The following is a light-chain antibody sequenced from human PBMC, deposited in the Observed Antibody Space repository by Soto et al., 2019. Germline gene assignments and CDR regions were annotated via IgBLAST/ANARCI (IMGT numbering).Light chain of an antibody. J-gene: IGKJ1*01. V-gene: IGKV3-11*01. CDR3: QQRTDSWT. Sequence: EIVLTQSPATLSLSPGEGATLSCRASQSVSSYLAWYQQKPGQAPRLLIYDAANRATGIPARFSGSGSGTDFTLTISSLEPGDFAVYYCQQRTDSWTFGQGTKVDIK. CDR2: DAA. CDR1: QSVSSY.